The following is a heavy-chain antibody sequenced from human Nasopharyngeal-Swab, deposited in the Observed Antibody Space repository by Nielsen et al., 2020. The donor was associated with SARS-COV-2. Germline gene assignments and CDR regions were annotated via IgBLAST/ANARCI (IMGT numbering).Heavy chain of an antibody. J-gene: IGHJ4*02. Sequence: GGSLRLSCAASGFTFSSYSMNWVRQAPGKGLGGVSSISSSSSYIYYADSVMGRFTISRDNAKNSLYLQMNSLRAEDTAVYYCARDGGDIVVVVAATYLGYWGQGTLVTVSS. CDR1: GFTFSSYS. CDR3: ARDGGDIVVVVAATYLGY. CDR2: ISSSSSYI. D-gene: IGHD2-15*01. V-gene: IGHV3-21*01.